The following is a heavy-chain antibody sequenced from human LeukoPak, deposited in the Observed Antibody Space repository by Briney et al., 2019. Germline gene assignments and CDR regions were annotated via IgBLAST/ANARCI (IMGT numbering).Heavy chain of an antibody. Sequence: ASVTVSCKASGYTFTSYGISWVRQAPGQGLEWMGWISAYNGNRTYAQKLQGRVTMTTDTSTSTAYMELRSLRSDDTAVYYCAREYYDILPGYRGDDAFDIWGQGTMVTVSS. CDR3: AREYYDILPGYRGDDAFDI. CDR2: ISAYNGNR. CDR1: GYTFTSYG. J-gene: IGHJ3*02. V-gene: IGHV1-18*04. D-gene: IGHD3-9*01.